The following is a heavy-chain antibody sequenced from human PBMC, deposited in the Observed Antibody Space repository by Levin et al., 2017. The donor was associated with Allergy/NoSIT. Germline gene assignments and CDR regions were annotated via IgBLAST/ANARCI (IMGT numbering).Heavy chain of an antibody. CDR3: ARVGRAGVAGNAFDI. J-gene: IGHJ3*02. V-gene: IGHV3-7*01. D-gene: IGHD6-19*01. CDR2: IKHDGSDK. CDR1: GFTFSTYW. Sequence: QPGGSLRLSCAASGFTFSTYWMTWVRQAPGKGLDWVAHIKHDGSDKYYVDSVTGRFIISRDNARNSLYLQMNSLRAEDTAVYYCARVGRAGVAGNAFDIWGRGTIVTVSS.